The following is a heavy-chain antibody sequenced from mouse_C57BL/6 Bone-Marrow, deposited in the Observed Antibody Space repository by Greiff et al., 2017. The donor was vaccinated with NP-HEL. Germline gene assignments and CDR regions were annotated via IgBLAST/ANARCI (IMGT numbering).Heavy chain of an antibody. V-gene: IGHV5-17*01. CDR3: ARGRLRQFAY. J-gene: IGHJ3*01. CDR1: GFTFSDYG. Sequence: EVQRVESGGGLVKPGGSLKLSCAASGFTFSDYGMHWVRQAPEQGLEWVAYISSGSSTIYYADTVKGRFTISRDNAKNTLFLQMTSLRSEDTAMYYCARGRLRQFAYWGQGTLVTVSA. CDR2: ISSGSSTI. D-gene: IGHD2-4*01.